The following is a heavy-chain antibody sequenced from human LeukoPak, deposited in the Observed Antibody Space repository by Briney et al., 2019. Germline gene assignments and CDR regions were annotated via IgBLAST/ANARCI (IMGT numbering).Heavy chain of an antibody. Sequence: GGSLRLSCAASGFTVSSNYMSWVRQAPGKGLEWVSRINTDGSTTSYADSVKGRFIISRDNAKNTLSLQMNSLTAEDTAVYYCTRGGVDYWGQGALVTVSS. CDR2: INTDGSTT. J-gene: IGHJ4*02. CDR1: GFTVSSNY. V-gene: IGHV3-74*01. CDR3: TRGGVDY. D-gene: IGHD3-16*01.